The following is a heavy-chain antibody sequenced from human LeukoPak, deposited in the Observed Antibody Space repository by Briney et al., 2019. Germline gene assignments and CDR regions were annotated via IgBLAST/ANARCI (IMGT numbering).Heavy chain of an antibody. CDR2: INSDGSST. CDR1: GFTFSNYW. V-gene: IGHV3-74*01. CDR3: ARDGYCSSTSCQGAVDY. D-gene: IGHD2-2*03. Sequence: RPGGSLRLSWAASGFTFSNYWMHWVRQAPGKGLVWVSRINSDGSSTSYADSVKGRFTISRDNAKNTLYLQMNSLRAEDTAVYYCARDGYCSSTSCQGAVDYRGQGTLVTVSS. J-gene: IGHJ4*02.